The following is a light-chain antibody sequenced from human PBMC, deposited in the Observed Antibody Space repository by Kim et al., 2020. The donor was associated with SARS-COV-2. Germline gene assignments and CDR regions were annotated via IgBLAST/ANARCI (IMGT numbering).Light chain of an antibody. CDR1: QDIKNE. J-gene: IGKJ5*01. Sequence: ACGGERVTITCRASQDIKNELGWYQQNPGRAPKRLIYGASSWQSGVPSRFSGSGSGTEFTLTISSLQPEDFATYYCLQHNTDPRTFGQGTRLEIK. CDR2: GAS. CDR3: LQHNTDPRT. V-gene: IGKV1-17*01.